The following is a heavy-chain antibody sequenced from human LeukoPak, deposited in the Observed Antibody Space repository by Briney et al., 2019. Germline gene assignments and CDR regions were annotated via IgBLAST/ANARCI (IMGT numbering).Heavy chain of an antibody. D-gene: IGHD6-13*01. CDR3: ARDYSSSCPGDH. Sequence: GGSLRLSCAASGFTFSSYTMNWVRQAPGKGLEWVSYISSSSGTIYYADSVKGRFTISRDNAKNSLYLQMNSLRAEDTAVYYCARDYSSSCPGDHWGQGTLVGVSS. V-gene: IGHV3-48*01. CDR1: GFTFSSYT. CDR2: ISSSSGTI. J-gene: IGHJ4*02.